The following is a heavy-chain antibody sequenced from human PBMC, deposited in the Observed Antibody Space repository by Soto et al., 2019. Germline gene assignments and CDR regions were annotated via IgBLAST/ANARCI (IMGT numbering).Heavy chain of an antibody. J-gene: IGHJ5*02. D-gene: IGHD3-22*01. V-gene: IGHV4-61*01. CDR3: ARDLRYYDSSGYYGAVWFDP. CDR2: IYYSGTP. CDR1: GGSVSSGSYY. Sequence: QVQLQESGPGLVKPSETLSLTCTVSGGSVSSGSYYWSWIRQPPGKGLEWIGYIYYSGTPNYNPSLTSRVTIXVXTXXNQFSLKLSSVTAADTAVYYCARDLRYYDSSGYYGAVWFDPWGQGTLVTVSS.